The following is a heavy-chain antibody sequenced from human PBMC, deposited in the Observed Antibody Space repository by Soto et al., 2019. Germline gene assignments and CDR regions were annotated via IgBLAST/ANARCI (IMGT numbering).Heavy chain of an antibody. Sequence: QVQLEESGGGLVKPGGSLRLSCAAAGFTFRDYYMSWIRQAPGKGLEWLSYISSSGTTIYYADSVRGRFTISRDSAKKSLYLQMSSLRADDTAVYYCARGHHVVSTTYVGFFVSWGQGTLVTVSS. V-gene: IGHV3-11*01. CDR3: ARGHHVVSTTYVGFFVS. CDR1: GFTFRDYY. CDR2: ISSSGTTI. D-gene: IGHD3-10*02. J-gene: IGHJ4*02.